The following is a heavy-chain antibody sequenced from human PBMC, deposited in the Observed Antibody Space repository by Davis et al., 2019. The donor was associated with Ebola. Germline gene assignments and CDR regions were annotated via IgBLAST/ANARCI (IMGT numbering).Heavy chain of an antibody. CDR3: AKDPWGSGGILEWGYFDL. J-gene: IGHJ2*01. Sequence: GESLKISCAASGFTFSSYGMHWVRQAPGKGLEWVAFIRYDGSNKYYADSVKGRFTISRDNSKNTLYLQMNSLRAEDTAVYYCAKDPWGSGGILEWGYFDLWGRGTLVTVSS. CDR1: GFTFSSYG. CDR2: IRYDGSNK. V-gene: IGHV3-30*02. D-gene: IGHD2-15*01.